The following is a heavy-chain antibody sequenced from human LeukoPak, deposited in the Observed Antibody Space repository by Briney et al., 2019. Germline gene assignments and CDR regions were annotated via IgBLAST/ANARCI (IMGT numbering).Heavy chain of an antibody. D-gene: IGHD2-21*02. J-gene: IGHJ4*01. CDR2: ISSTGSYT. Sequence: KPGGSLRLSCEASGFMLNVYYMSWFRLAPGKGLEWLGYISSTGSYTTYADSVRGRFTISRDNAKNLLFLRMDNLRTEDTAVYYCARKLGGAQCGGDCFFDHWGQGTRVAVSS. CDR1: GFMLNVYY. CDR3: ARKLGGAQCGGDCFFDH. V-gene: IGHV3-11*03.